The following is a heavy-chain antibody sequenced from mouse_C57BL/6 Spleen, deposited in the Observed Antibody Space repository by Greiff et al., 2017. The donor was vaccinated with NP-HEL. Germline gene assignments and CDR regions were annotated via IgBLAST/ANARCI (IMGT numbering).Heavy chain of an antibody. CDR1: GFTFSSYG. CDR3: ARRDDYDRNWYFDV. Sequence: EVKVVESGGDLVKPGGSLKLSCAASGFTFSSYGMSWVRQTPDKRLEWVATISSGGSYTYYPDSVKGRFTISRDNAKNTLYLQMSSLKSEDTAMYYCARRDDYDRNWYFDVWGTGTTVTVSS. CDR2: ISSGGSYT. J-gene: IGHJ1*03. D-gene: IGHD2-4*01. V-gene: IGHV5-6*02.